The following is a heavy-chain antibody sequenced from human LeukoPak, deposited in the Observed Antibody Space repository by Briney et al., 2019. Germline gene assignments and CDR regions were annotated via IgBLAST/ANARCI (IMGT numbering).Heavy chain of an antibody. CDR1: GFTFSSYA. CDR3: AKPRADSGTGSSYGHGLDY. J-gene: IGHJ4*02. CDR2: ISPTGTT. D-gene: IGHD5-18*01. Sequence: PGGSLRLSCAASGFTFSSYAMTWVRQAPGKGLEWVSSISPTGTTYYADSVKGRFTASRDNSKNTLFLQMDSLRADDTAVYYCAKPRADSGTGSSYGHGLDYWGQGTLVSVSS. V-gene: IGHV3-23*01.